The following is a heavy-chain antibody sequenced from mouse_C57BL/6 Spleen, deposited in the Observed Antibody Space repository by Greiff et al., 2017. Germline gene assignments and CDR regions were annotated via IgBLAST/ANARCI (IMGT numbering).Heavy chain of an antibody. CDR3: AGYYHYYAMDY. CDR2: IYPRSGNT. Sequence: QVQLQQSGAELARPGASVKLSCKASGYTFTSYGISWVKQRTGQGLEWIGEIYPRSGNTYYNEKFKGKATLTADKSSSTAYMELRSLTSEDSAVXFCAGYYHYYAMDYWGQGTSVTVSS. J-gene: IGHJ4*01. D-gene: IGHD2-3*01. V-gene: IGHV1-81*01. CDR1: GYTFTSYG.